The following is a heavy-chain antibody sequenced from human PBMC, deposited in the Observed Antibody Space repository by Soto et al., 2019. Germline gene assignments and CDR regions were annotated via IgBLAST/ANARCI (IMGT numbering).Heavy chain of an antibody. CDR1: GGTFSNYP. V-gene: IGHV1-69*05. CDR2: IIPIFGTV. J-gene: IGHJ2*01. D-gene: IGHD5-12*01. Sequence: QVQLVQSGAEVKKPGSSVKVSCKASGGTFSNYPISWVRQAPGQGLEWMGGIIPIFGTVNYAQKFQGRVTXPXXXSXXTAYMELSSLRSEDTAVYYCARGNHRWLQLGYFDPWGRGTLVTVSS. CDR3: ARGNHRWLQLGYFDP.